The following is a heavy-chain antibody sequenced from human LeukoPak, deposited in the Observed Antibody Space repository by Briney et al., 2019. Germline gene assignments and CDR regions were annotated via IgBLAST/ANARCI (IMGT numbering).Heavy chain of an antibody. CDR3: ANFRRLYCGGDCYPDAFDI. Sequence: GSLRLSCAASGFTFSSYAMSWVRQAPGKGLEWVSAISGSGGSTYYADSVKGRFTISRDNSKNTLYLQMNSLRAEDTAVYYCANFRRLYCGGDCYPDAFDIWGQGTMVTVSS. D-gene: IGHD2-21*02. CDR2: ISGSGGST. CDR1: GFTFSSYA. V-gene: IGHV3-23*01. J-gene: IGHJ3*02.